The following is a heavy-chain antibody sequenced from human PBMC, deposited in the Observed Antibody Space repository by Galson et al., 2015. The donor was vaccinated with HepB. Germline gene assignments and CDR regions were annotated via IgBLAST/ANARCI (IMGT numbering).Heavy chain of an antibody. V-gene: IGHV3-30*04. D-gene: IGHD3-9*01. Sequence: SLRLSCAASGFTFSSYAMHWVRQAPGKGLEWVAVISYDGSNKYYADSVKGRFTISRDNSKNTLYLQMNSLRAEDTAVYYCARAHEPFYDILTGPSYWGQGTLVTVSS. CDR1: GFTFSSYA. J-gene: IGHJ4*02. CDR3: ARAHEPFYDILTGPSY. CDR2: ISYDGSNK.